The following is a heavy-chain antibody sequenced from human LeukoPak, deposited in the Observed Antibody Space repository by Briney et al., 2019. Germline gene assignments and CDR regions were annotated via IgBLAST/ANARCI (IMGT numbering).Heavy chain of an antibody. CDR2: INHSGNT. J-gene: IGHJ6*03. Sequence: SETLSLTCAVYGGSFSGYYWSWIRQPPGKGLEWIGEINHSGNTNYNPSLKSRVTISVDTSKNQFSLKLSSVTAADTAVYYCARSRSSWYLPANHMDVWGKGTTVTISS. D-gene: IGHD6-13*01. CDR1: GGSFSGYY. CDR3: ARSRSSWYLPANHMDV. V-gene: IGHV4-34*01.